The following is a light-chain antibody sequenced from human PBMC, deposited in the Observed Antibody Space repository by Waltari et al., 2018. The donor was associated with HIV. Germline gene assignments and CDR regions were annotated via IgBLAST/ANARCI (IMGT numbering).Light chain of an antibody. CDR1: SRDLGSYAL. Sequence: QSALTQPASVSGSPGQTLTIPCSGPSRDLGSYALVSRVLKDAGKAPQLLIYGVTNRPSHISNRFAGSKSRTTAALTISALQSEDEGDYYCCAYTMSGTLVFGGGTKLTVL. CDR2: GVT. CDR3: CAYTMSGTLV. V-gene: IGLV2-23*02. J-gene: IGLJ3*02.